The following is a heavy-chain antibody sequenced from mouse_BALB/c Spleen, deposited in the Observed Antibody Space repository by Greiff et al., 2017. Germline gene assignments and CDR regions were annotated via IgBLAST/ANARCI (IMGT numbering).Heavy chain of an antibody. CDR2: IRNKANGYTT. CDR1: GFTFTDYY. Sequence: EVQGVESGGGLVQPGGSLRLSCATSGFTFTDYYMSWVRQPPGKALEWLGFIRNKANGYTTEYSASVKGRFTISRDNSQSILYLQMNTLRAEDSATYYCARDSNYFDYWGQGTTLTVSS. J-gene: IGHJ2*01. V-gene: IGHV7-3*02. CDR3: ARDSNYFDY.